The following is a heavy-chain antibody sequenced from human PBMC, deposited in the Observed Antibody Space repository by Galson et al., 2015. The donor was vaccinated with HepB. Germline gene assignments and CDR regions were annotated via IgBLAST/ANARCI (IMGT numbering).Heavy chain of an antibody. Sequence: SLRLSCAASGFSFTTYGLHWVRKAPGKGLEWVTLISYHGSDPYYADSVKGRCTISRENSKNTVYLQMHSLRPDDSAVYFRAREGPTSRLDYWGQGTLVTVSS. CDR2: ISYHGSDP. CDR1: GFSFTTYG. CDR3: AREGPTSRLDY. J-gene: IGHJ4*02. D-gene: IGHD6-6*01. V-gene: IGHV3-30*03.